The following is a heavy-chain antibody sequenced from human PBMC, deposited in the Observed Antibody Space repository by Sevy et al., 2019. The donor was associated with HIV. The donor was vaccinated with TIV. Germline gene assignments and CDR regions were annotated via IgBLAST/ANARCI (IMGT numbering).Heavy chain of an antibody. D-gene: IGHD1-1*01. CDR3: ARSVQLERRVFDY. J-gene: IGHJ4*02. CDR1: GFTFSSYS. Sequence: GGCLRLSCASSGFTFSSYSMNWVRQAPGKGLEWVSYISSSSSTIYYADSVKGRFTISRDNAKNSLYLQMNSLRDADTRVYYCARSVQLERRVFDYWGQGTLVTVSS. V-gene: IGHV3-48*02. CDR2: ISSSSSTI.